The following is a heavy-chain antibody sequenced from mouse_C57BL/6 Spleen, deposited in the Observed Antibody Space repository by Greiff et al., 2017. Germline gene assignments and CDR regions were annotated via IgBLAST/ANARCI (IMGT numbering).Heavy chain of an antibody. D-gene: IGHD2-1*01. J-gene: IGHJ3*01. CDR1: GYTFTSYG. CDR3: ASGGIYYAAY. Sequence: VQLQQSGAELARPGASVKLSCKASGYTFTSYGISWVKQRTGQGLEWIGEIYPRSGNTYYNEKFKGKATLTADKSSSTAYMELRSLTSEDSAVYFCASGGIYYAAYWGQGTLVTVSA. V-gene: IGHV1-81*01. CDR2: IYPRSGNT.